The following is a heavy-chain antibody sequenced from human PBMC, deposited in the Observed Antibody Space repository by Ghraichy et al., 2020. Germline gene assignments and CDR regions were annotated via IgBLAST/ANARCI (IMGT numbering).Heavy chain of an antibody. Sequence: GSLRLSCAASGFTFSSYWMSWVRQAPGKGLEWVANIKQDGSEKYYVDSVKGRFTISRDNAKNSLYLQMNSLRAEDTAVYYCARDLHYYDSSGYLFDYWGQGTLVTVSS. J-gene: IGHJ4*02. CDR3: ARDLHYYDSSGYLFDY. CDR2: IKQDGSEK. CDR1: GFTFSSYW. V-gene: IGHV3-7*01. D-gene: IGHD3-22*01.